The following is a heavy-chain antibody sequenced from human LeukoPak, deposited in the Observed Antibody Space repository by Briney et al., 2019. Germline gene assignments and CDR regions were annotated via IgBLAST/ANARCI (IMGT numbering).Heavy chain of an antibody. CDR3: ARAAGDGYNYVEAFDI. D-gene: IGHD5-24*01. V-gene: IGHV3-64*01. Sequence: PGGSLRLSCAASGFIFSSYAMHWVRQAPGKGLEYVSAISSNGGSTYYANSVKGRFTISRDNSKNTLYLQMGSLRAEDMAVYYCARAAGDGYNYVEAFDIWGQGTMVTVSS. CDR2: ISSNGGST. J-gene: IGHJ3*02. CDR1: GFIFSSYA.